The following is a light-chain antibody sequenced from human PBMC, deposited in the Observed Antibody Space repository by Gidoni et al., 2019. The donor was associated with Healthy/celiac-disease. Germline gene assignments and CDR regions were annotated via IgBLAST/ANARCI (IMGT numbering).Light chain of an antibody. CDR3: QVWDSSSDHLVV. V-gene: IGLV3-21*02. J-gene: IGLJ2*01. CDR2: DDS. Sequence: SYVLTQPPSVSVAPGQTARITCGGNNIGSNSVHWYQQKPVQAPLLVVYDDSGRPSGIPERFSGSNSGNTATLTISRVEAGDEADYYCQVWDSSSDHLVVFGGGTKLTVL. CDR1: NIGSNS.